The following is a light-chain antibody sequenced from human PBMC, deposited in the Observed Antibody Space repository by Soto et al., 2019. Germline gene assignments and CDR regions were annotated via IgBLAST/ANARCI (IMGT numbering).Light chain of an antibody. J-gene: IGKJ4*01. CDR3: PQYNNWPLT. V-gene: IGKV3-15*01. Sequence: EIVMTQSPATLSVSPGERATLSCRASQSVSNNLAWYQQKPGQAPRLLIYFASTRATGIPARFSGSGSGTEFTLTISSLQSEDFAVYYCPQYNNWPLTFGGGTKVEIK. CDR1: QSVSNN. CDR2: FAS.